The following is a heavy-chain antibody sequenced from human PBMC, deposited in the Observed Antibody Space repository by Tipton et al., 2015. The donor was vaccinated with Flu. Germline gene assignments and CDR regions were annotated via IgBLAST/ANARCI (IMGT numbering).Heavy chain of an antibody. CDR3: ARDRSTTKPGPRKGYSYGYVGSDFDY. J-gene: IGHJ4*02. V-gene: IGHV1-2*02. Sequence: QVQLVQSGAEVKKPGASVKVSCKASGYTFTGYYMHWVRQAPGQGLEWMGWINPNSGGTNYAQKFQGRVTMTRDTSISTAYMELSRLRSDDTAVYYCARDRSTTKPGPRKGYSYGYVGSDFDYWGQGTLVTVSS. CDR1: GYTFTGYY. D-gene: IGHD5-18*01. CDR2: INPNSGGT.